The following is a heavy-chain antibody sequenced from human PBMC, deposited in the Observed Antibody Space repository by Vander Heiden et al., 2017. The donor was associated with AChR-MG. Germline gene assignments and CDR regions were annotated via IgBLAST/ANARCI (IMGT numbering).Heavy chain of an antibody. CDR1: GGSISGYY. V-gene: IGHV4-59*01. J-gene: IGHJ4*02. D-gene: IGHD6-19*01. CDR3: VRGRGWLSDS. CDR2: IYNTGST. Sequence: QVQLQESGPGLVKPSETLSLTCTVSGGSISGYYCNWIRQPPGQGLEWIGYIYNTGSTNYNPSLKSRITISADTSKNQFSLKLNSVTAADTAVYYCVRGRGWLSDSWGQGTQVTVSS.